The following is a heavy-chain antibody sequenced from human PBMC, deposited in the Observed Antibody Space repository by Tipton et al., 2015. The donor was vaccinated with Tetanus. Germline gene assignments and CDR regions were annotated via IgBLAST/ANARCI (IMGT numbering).Heavy chain of an antibody. CDR2: IYYSGDT. CDR1: GGSISNYY. D-gene: IGHD5-24*01. CDR3: ARQSSREVWLQRQWVMFFYGLDV. V-gene: IGHV4-59*08. J-gene: IGHJ6*02. Sequence: GLVKPSETLSLTCTVSGGSISNYYWNWIRQSPGKGLEWLGNIYYSGDTDYNPSLQSRATISLDTAKNHFSLRLAFVTAADTALYFCARQSSREVWLQRQWVMFFYGLDVWGQGTTVTVSS.